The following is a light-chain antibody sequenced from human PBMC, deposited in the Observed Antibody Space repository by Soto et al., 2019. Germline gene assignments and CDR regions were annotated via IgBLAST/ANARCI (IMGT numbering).Light chain of an antibody. CDR1: QSISSSY. CDR3: LQYGYSFRA. CDR2: GAS. Sequence: EILLTQSPGTLSLSPGERATLSCRASQSISSSYLSWYQLKPGQAPRLLIYGASSRATGIPDRFSGSGSGTDFPLTISRLVPEDFAVYCCLQYGYSFRAFRRGTKVE. J-gene: IGKJ1*01. V-gene: IGKV3-20*01.